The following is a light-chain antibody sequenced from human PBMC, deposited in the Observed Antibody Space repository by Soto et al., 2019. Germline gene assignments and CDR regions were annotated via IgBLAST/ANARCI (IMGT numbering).Light chain of an antibody. Sequence: DIQMTQSPSTLSGSVGGRVAITGRASQTISSWLAWYQQKPGKAPKLLIYPASTLQSGVPSRFSGSGSGTEFTLTISSLQPEDFATYHCQQVNIYPITFGQGTRLEIK. CDR1: QTISSW. V-gene: IGKV1-5*01. J-gene: IGKJ5*01. CDR2: PAS. CDR3: QQVNIYPIT.